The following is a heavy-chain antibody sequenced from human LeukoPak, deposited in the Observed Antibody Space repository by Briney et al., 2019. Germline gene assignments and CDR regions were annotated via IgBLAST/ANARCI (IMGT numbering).Heavy chain of an antibody. Sequence: PGGSLRLSCAASGFTFSTYSLNWVRQAPGKGLEWVSSISISGTYIYYEDSVKGRFTISRDNAKNSLYLQMNSLRAEDTAVYYCARDFGSGSLDCWGQGTLVTVSS. V-gene: IGHV3-21*01. D-gene: IGHD3-10*01. CDR3: ARDFGSGSLDC. J-gene: IGHJ4*02. CDR1: GFTFSTYS. CDR2: ISISGTYI.